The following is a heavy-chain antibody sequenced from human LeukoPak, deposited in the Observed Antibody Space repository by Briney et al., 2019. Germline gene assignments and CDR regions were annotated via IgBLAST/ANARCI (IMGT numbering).Heavy chain of an antibody. Sequence: SETLSLTCAVYGGSFSGYYWSWIRQPPGKGLEWIGEINHSGSTNYNPSLKSRVTISVDTSKSQFSLKLSSVTAADTAVYYCARGRYSSSYYDYWGQGTLVTVSS. D-gene: IGHD6-6*01. CDR1: GGSFSGYY. V-gene: IGHV4-34*01. CDR3: ARGRYSSSYYDY. J-gene: IGHJ4*02. CDR2: INHSGST.